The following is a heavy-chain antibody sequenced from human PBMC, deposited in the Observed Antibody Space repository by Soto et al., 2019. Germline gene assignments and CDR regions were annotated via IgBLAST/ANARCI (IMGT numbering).Heavy chain of an antibody. Sequence: SETLSLTXAVSGYSISSGYCWGWIRQPPGKGLEWIGNIYHSGTTYYNPSLKSRVTISVDTSKNQFSLKLSSVTAADTAVYYCARHDYYDNSGYSTGYFDYWGQGTLVTVSS. CDR1: GYSISSGYC. J-gene: IGHJ4*02. V-gene: IGHV4-38-2*01. D-gene: IGHD3-22*01. CDR2: IYHSGTT. CDR3: ARHDYYDNSGYSTGYFDY.